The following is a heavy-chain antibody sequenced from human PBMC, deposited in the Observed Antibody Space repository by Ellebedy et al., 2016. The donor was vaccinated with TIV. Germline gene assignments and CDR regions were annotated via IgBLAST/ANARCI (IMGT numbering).Heavy chain of an antibody. CDR3: ARDGVPVGVYCRGGSCHEDY. D-gene: IGHD2-15*01. Sequence: AASVKVSCKASGYTFPDYYMHWVRQAPGQGLEWMGWLNPNSGCTNYAQKFQGTVTMTRDTSISTAYMELSRLKSDDTAVYYCARDGVPVGVYCRGGSCHEDYWGQGTLVTVSS. V-gene: IGHV1-2*02. CDR1: GYTFPDYY. J-gene: IGHJ4*02. CDR2: LNPNSGCT.